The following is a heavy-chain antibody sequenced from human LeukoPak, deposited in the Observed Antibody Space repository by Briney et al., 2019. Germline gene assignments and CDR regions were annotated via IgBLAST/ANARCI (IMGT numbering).Heavy chain of an antibody. CDR2: ISSSSSYI. CDR1: GFTFSSYS. CDR3: ARGRYSYHGDFDY. J-gene: IGHJ4*02. D-gene: IGHD5-18*01. V-gene: IGHV3-21*01. Sequence: PGGSLRLSCAASGFTFSSYSMNWVRQAPGKGLEWVSSISSSSSYIYYADSVKGRFTISRDIAKNSLYLQMNSLRAEDTAVYYCARGRYSYHGDFDYWGQGTLVTVSS.